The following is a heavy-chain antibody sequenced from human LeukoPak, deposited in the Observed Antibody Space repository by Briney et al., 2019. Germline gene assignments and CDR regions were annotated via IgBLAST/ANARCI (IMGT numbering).Heavy chain of an antibody. V-gene: IGHV4-59*08. J-gene: IGHJ6*02. Sequence: SETLSLICTVSGGSISSYYWSWIRQPPGKGLEWIGYIYYSGSTNYNPSLKSRVTISVDTSKNQFSLKLSSVTAADTAVYYCARASYCSSTSCYRGMDVWGQGTTVTVSS. CDR3: ARASYCSSTSCYRGMDV. CDR1: GGSISSYY. D-gene: IGHD2-2*01. CDR2: IYYSGST.